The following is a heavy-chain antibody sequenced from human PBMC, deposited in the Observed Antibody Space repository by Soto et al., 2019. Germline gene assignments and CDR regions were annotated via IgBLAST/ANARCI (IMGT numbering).Heavy chain of an antibody. Sequence: GGSLRLSCAASGFTFSSYAMHWVRQAPGKGLEWVAVISYDGRKKYYADSVKGRFTISRDNSKNTLYLQMNSLRVEDTAVYYCARTGDDTSAFNIWGQGTMVTVSS. CDR1: GFTFSSYA. D-gene: IGHD3-22*01. CDR3: ARTGDDTSAFNI. J-gene: IGHJ3*02. V-gene: IGHV3-30*04. CDR2: ISYDGRKK.